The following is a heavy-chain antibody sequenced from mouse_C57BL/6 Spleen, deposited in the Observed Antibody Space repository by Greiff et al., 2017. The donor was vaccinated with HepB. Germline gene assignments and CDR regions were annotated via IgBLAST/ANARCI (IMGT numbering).Heavy chain of an antibody. Sequence: EVQLQESGPGLVKPSQSLSLTCSVTGYSITSGYYWNWIRQFPGNKLEWMGYISYDGSNNYNPSLKNRISITRDTFKNQFFLKLNSVTTEDTATYYCARDGDFLYYFDYWGQGTTLTVSS. J-gene: IGHJ2*01. CDR3: ARDGDFLYYFDY. CDR1: GYSITSGYY. CDR2: ISYDGSN. V-gene: IGHV3-6*01.